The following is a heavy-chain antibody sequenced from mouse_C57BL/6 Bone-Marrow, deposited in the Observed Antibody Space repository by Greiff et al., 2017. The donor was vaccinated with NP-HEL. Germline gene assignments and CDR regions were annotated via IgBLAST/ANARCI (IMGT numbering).Heavy chain of an antibody. J-gene: IGHJ3*01. V-gene: IGHV1-50*01. Sequence: VQLQQPGAELVKPGASVKLSCKASGYTFTSYWMQWVKQRPGQGLEWIGEIDPSDSYTNYNQKFKGKATLTVDTSSSTAYMQLSSLTSEDSAVYYCARMRRAWFAYWGQGTLVTVSA. CDR2: IDPSDSYT. CDR1: GYTFTSYW. CDR3: ARMRRAWFAY.